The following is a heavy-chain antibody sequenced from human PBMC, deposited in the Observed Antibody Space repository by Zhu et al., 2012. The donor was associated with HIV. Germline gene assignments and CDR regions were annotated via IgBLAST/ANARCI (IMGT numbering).Heavy chain of an antibody. CDR3: ARVLLWFGESSETGYYFDY. J-gene: IGHJ4*02. CDR2: INHSGST. CDR1: GGSFSGYY. Sequence: QVQLQQWGAGLLKPSETLSLTCAVYGGSFSGYYWSWIRQPPGKGLEWIGEINHSGSTNYNPSLKSRLTISVDTSKNQFSLKRSSVTAADTAVHYCARVLLWFGESSETGYYFDYWGQGTLVTVSX. D-gene: IGHD3-10*01. V-gene: IGHV4-34*01.